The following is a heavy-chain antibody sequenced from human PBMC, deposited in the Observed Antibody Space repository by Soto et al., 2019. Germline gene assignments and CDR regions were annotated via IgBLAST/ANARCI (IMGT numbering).Heavy chain of an antibody. Sequence: QVQLVQSGAEVKKPGASVKVSCKASGYTFTSYYMHWVRQAPGQGLEWMGIINPSGGSTSYAQKFQGRVTMTRDTSTSTVYMELSSLRSEDTAVYYCASPNYYDSSGYYGDYYGMYVWGQGATVTVSS. CDR3: ASPNYYDSSGYYGDYYGMYV. D-gene: IGHD3-22*01. CDR1: GYTFTSYY. CDR2: INPSGGST. V-gene: IGHV1-46*01. J-gene: IGHJ6*02.